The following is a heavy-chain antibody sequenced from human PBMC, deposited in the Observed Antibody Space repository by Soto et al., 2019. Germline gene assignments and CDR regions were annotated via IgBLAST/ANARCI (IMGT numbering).Heavy chain of an antibody. Sequence: GGSLRLSCAASGLTFSGAWMSWVRQAPGQGLEWVGRIKSKTDGGTKDYAAPVQGRFTISRDDSKNTLYLQMDSLKTEDTAVYYCTKVRNGNYVFDYWGQGTLVTVSS. J-gene: IGHJ4*02. CDR2: IKSKTDGGTK. CDR1: GLTFSGAW. CDR3: TKVRNGNYVFDY. V-gene: IGHV3-15*01. D-gene: IGHD3-16*01.